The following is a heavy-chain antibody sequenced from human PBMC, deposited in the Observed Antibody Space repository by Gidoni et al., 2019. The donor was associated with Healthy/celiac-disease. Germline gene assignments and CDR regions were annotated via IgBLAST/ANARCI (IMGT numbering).Heavy chain of an antibody. D-gene: IGHD3-22*01. Sequence: QVQLVQSGAEVKKPGSSVMVSCKASGGTFSSYAISWVRQAPGQGLEWMGGIIPIFSKANYAQKFQGRVTITADKSTSTAYMELSSLRSEDTAVYYCARALDYDSSGYYSPFDYWGQGTLVTVSS. V-gene: IGHV1-69*06. CDR3: ARALDYDSSGYYSPFDY. CDR1: GGTFSSYA. CDR2: IIPIFSKA. J-gene: IGHJ4*02.